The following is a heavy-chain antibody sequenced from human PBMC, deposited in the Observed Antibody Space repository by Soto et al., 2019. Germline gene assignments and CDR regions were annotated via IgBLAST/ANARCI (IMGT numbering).Heavy chain of an antibody. CDR2: IKQDGSEK. CDR1: GFTFSSYW. D-gene: IGHD2-15*01. V-gene: IGHV3-7*05. J-gene: IGHJ4*02. Sequence: LRLSCAASGFTFSSYWMSWVRQAPGKGLEWVANIKQDGSEKYYVDSVKGRFTISRDNAKNSLYLQMNSLRAEDTAVYYCARDKLYCSGGSCYERQDWGQGTLVTVSS. CDR3: ARDKLYCSGGSCYERQD.